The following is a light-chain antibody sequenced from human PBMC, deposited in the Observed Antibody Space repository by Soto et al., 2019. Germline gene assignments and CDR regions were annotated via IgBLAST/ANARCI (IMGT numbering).Light chain of an antibody. V-gene: IGLV1-40*01. CDR3: KSYDSRLGGSV. CDR2: ANS. Sequence: QSVLTQPPSVSGAQLGRVTISYTGSGSGIGPAFHVHWYQQLPGTAPQLLIYANSNRPSGVPDRFSGSTSGTSDSLAIAGLQAEDEADYYCKSYDSRLGGSVFGTGTKVPVL. CDR1: GSGIGPAFH. J-gene: IGLJ1*01.